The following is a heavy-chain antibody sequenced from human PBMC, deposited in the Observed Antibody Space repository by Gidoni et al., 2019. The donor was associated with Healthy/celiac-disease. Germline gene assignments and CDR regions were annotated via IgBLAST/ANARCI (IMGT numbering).Heavy chain of an antibody. D-gene: IGHD3-3*01. J-gene: IGHJ4*02. Sequence: EVQLLESGGGLVQPGGSLRLSCAASGFTFSSYAMSWVRQAPGKGLEWVSAISGSGGSTYYADSVKGRFTISRDNSKNTLYLQMNSLRAEDTAVYYCAKDMEVLRFLEWLSNFDYWGQGTLVTVSS. V-gene: IGHV3-23*01. CDR3: AKDMEVLRFLEWLSNFDY. CDR1: GFTFSSYA. CDR2: ISGSGGST.